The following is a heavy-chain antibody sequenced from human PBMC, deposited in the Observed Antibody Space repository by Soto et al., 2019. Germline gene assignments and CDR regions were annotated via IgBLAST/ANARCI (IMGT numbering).Heavy chain of an antibody. J-gene: IGHJ6*02. D-gene: IGHD3-10*01. V-gene: IGHV1-18*01. CDR3: ARGGRDGMDV. CDR2: ISAYNGNT. Sequence: QVQLVQSGAEVKKPGASVNVSCKASGFTFTTYGFTWVRQAPGQGLEWMGWISAYNGNTNYAQKFQGRVTMTTDTSTSTVYLELRSLTSDDTAVYYCARGGRDGMDVWGQGTTVTLSS. CDR1: GFTFTTYG.